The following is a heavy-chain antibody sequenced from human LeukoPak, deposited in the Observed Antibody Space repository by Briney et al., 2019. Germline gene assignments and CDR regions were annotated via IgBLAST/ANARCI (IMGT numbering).Heavy chain of an antibody. D-gene: IGHD2-15*01. Sequence: SEALSLTCTVSGGSISSSDYYWGWLRQPPGKGLEWIGSIYYGGITYYNPSLKSRVTISVDTSMNQFSLKLSFVTIADTAVYYCARALGYCSGGSCTRGYNWFDPWGQGALVTVPS. J-gene: IGHJ5*02. CDR3: ARALGYCSGGSCTRGYNWFDP. V-gene: IGHV4-39*01. CDR1: GGSISSSDYY. CDR2: IYYGGIT.